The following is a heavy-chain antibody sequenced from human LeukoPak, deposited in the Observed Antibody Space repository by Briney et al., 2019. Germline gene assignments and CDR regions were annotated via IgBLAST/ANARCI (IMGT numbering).Heavy chain of an antibody. J-gene: IGHJ6*03. Sequence: GGSLRLSCAASESIVSSNYMSWVRQAPGKGLEWVSVIYGGGKTYYADSVKGRFTISRDNSKNTLYLQMNSLRAEDTAVYYCAKSAYCSGGSCGYYYYYMDVWGKGTTVTVSS. CDR1: ESIVSSNY. CDR3: AKSAYCSGGSCGYYYYYMDV. V-gene: IGHV3-53*01. CDR2: IYGGGKT. D-gene: IGHD2-15*01.